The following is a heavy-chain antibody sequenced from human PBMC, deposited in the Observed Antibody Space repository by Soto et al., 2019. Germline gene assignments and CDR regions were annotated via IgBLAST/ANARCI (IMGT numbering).Heavy chain of an antibody. D-gene: IGHD2-2*01. Sequence: GGSLRLSCAASGFTFISYGMHWVRQAPGKGLEWVAVIWYDGSNKYYADSVKGRFTISRDNSKNTLYLQMNSLRAEDTAVYYCARENIVVVPARGFDPWGQGTQVTVSS. J-gene: IGHJ5*02. CDR1: GFTFISYG. CDR3: ARENIVVVPARGFDP. CDR2: IWYDGSNK. V-gene: IGHV3-33*01.